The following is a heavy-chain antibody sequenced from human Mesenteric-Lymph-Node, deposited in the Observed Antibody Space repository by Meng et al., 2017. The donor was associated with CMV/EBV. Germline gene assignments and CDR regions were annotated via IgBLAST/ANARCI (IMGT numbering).Heavy chain of an antibody. Sequence: SVKVSCKASGFTFTSSAVQWVRQARGQRLEWIGWIVVGSGNTNYAQKFQERVTITRDMSTSTAYMELSSLRSEDTAVYYCAAIPHSSSWPYYFDYWGQGTLVTVSS. CDR2: IVVGSGNT. CDR1: GFTFTSSA. J-gene: IGHJ4*02. D-gene: IGHD6-13*01. CDR3: AAIPHSSSWPYYFDY. V-gene: IGHV1-58*01.